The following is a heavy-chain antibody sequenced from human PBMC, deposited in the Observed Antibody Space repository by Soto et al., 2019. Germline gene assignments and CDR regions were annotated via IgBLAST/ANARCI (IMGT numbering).Heavy chain of an antibody. Sequence: EVQVLESGGGLAQPGGSLRLSCAASGFIFSSHAMSWVRQAPGKGLDWVSTITSGGGGTYYADSVKGRFTISRDNSKNTLFLQMNSLRAEDTAVYYCAKDLLWGNFEYWGQGTLVTVSS. D-gene: IGHD3-16*01. CDR3: AKDLLWGNFEY. CDR1: GFIFSSHA. V-gene: IGHV3-23*01. CDR2: ITSGGGGT. J-gene: IGHJ4*02.